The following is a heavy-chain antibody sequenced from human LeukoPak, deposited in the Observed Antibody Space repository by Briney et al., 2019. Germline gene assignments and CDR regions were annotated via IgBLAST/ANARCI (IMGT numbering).Heavy chain of an antibody. Sequence: GGSLRLSCTASGFSFSGHWMHWARQLPGKGLAWVSRISPTGSTTSYVDSVKGRFTVSRDNAKNTLYLQVNNLRAEDTAVYYCARGPNSNWSGLDFWGQGTLLTVSS. CDR2: ISPTGSTT. V-gene: IGHV3-74*01. D-gene: IGHD6-6*01. CDR1: GFSFSGHW. CDR3: ARGPNSNWSGLDF. J-gene: IGHJ4*02.